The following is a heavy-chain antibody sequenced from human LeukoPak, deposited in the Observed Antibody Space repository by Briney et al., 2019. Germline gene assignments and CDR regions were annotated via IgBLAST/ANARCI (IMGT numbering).Heavy chain of an antibody. Sequence: GGSLRLSCAASEFIFSIDAMSWVRQAPGKGLEWVSSVTNSGGSTYYADSVKGRFAISRDNSKNTLYLQMNTLRADDAAVYYCVQETGHNWGYLDYWGQGTLVTVSS. D-gene: IGHD1-1*01. J-gene: IGHJ4*02. V-gene: IGHV3-23*01. CDR2: VTNSGGST. CDR3: VQETGHNWGYLDY. CDR1: EFIFSIDA.